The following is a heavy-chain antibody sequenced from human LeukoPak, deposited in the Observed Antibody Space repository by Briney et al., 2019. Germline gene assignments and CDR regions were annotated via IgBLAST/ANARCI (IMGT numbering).Heavy chain of an antibody. CDR3: ARSRGGGATPRSNY. V-gene: IGHV4-34*01. Sequence: SETLSLTCAVYGGSFSGYYWSWIRQPPGKGLEWIGEINHSGSTNYNSSLKSRVTISVDTSKNQFSLKLSSVTAADTAVYYCARSRGGGATPRSNYWGQGTLVTVSS. CDR1: GGSFSGYY. J-gene: IGHJ4*02. D-gene: IGHD1-26*01. CDR2: INHSGST.